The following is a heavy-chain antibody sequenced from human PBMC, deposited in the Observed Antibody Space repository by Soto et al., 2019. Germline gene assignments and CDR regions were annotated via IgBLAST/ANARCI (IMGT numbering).Heavy chain of an antibody. CDR3: ARGGTSRDSSSLFMSGEYCYYYMDV. D-gene: IGHD6-6*01. CDR2: IWYDGSNK. J-gene: IGHJ6*03. Sequence: GGSLRLSCAASGFTFSSYGMHWVRQAPGKGLEWVAVIWYDGSNKYYADSVKGRFTISRDNSKNTLYLQMNSLRAEDTAVYYCARGGTSRDSSSLFMSGEYCYYYMDVWGKGTTVTVSS. CDR1: GFTFSSYG. V-gene: IGHV3-33*01.